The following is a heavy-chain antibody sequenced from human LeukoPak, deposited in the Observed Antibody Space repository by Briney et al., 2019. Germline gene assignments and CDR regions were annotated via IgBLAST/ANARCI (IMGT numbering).Heavy chain of an antibody. Sequence: SETLSLTCTVSGGSIRSSSYNWVWIRQPPGKGLEWIGEINHSGSTNYNPSLKSRVTISVDTSKNQFSLKLSSVTAADTAVYYCARSNYDFWSGYYYYYYMDVWGKGTTVTVSS. CDR2: INHSGST. D-gene: IGHD3-3*01. V-gene: IGHV4-39*07. CDR3: ARSNYDFWSGYYYYYYMDV. J-gene: IGHJ6*03. CDR1: GGSIRSSSYN.